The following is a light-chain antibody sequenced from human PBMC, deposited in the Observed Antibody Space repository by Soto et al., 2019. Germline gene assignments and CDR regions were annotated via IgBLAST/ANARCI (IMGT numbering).Light chain of an antibody. V-gene: IGLV1-47*01. CDR2: RDN. Sequence: QSVLTQSPSASGTPGQRITISCSGSTSNLGSNSVNWYQQLPGTAPKLLIYRDNLRPSGVPDRFSGSRSHTAASLAISGLRSEDEADYYCSAWDDSLSGLYVFGTGTKLTVL. J-gene: IGLJ1*01. CDR1: TSNLGSNS. CDR3: SAWDDSLSGLYV.